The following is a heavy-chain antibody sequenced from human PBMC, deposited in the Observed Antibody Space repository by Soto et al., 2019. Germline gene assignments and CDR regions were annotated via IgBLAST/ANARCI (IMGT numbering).Heavy chain of an antibody. CDR1: GLTFSSYS. CDR2: ISSSSSYI. V-gene: IGHV3-21*01. D-gene: IGHD3-9*01. Sequence: EVQLVESGGGLVKPGGSLRLSCAASGLTFSSYSMNWVRQAPGKGLECVSSISSSSSYIYYADSVKGRFTISRDNAKNSLYLQMNSLRAEDTAVYYCARSLTYYDILTGLDAFDIWGQGTMVTVSS. CDR3: ARSLTYYDILTGLDAFDI. J-gene: IGHJ3*02.